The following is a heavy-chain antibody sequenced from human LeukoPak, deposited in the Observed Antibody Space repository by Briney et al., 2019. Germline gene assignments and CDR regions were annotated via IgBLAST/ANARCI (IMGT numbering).Heavy chain of an antibody. J-gene: IGHJ4*02. CDR3: ARDGRILDY. CDR2: ISYDGSNK. Sequence: GRSLRLSCAASGFTFSSYAMHWVRQAPGKGLEWVAVISYDGSNKYYADSVKCRFTISRDNSKNTLYLQMNSLRAEDTAVYYCARDGRILDYWGQGTLVTVSS. V-gene: IGHV3-30*04. CDR1: GFTFSSYA.